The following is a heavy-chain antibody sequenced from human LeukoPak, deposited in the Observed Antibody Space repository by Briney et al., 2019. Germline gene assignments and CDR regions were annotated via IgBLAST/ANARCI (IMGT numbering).Heavy chain of an antibody. CDR3: AKNRVVGATLTEFDY. CDR2: IRYDGSNK. D-gene: IGHD1-26*01. Sequence: GGSLRLSCAASGFTLKYYAMNWVRQAPGKGLEWVAFIRYDGSNKYYADSVKGRFTISRDNSKNTLYLQMNSLRAEDTAIYYCAKNRVVGATLTEFDYWGQGTLVTVSS. J-gene: IGHJ4*02. CDR1: GFTLKYYA. V-gene: IGHV3-30*02.